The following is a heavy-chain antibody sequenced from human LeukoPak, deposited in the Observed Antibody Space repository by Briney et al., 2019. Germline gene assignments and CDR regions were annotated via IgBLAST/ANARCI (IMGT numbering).Heavy chain of an antibody. J-gene: IGHJ6*03. CDR2: INHSGST. CDR1: GGSFSGYY. CDR3: ARANFDGLEWLLYYYYYMDV. V-gene: IGHV4-34*01. Sequence: SETLSLTCAVYGGSFSGYYWSWIRQPPGKGLEWIGEINHSGSTNYNPSLKSRVTISVNTSKNQFSLKLSSVTAADTAVYYCARANFDGLEWLLYYYYYMDVWGKGTTVTVSS. D-gene: IGHD3-3*01.